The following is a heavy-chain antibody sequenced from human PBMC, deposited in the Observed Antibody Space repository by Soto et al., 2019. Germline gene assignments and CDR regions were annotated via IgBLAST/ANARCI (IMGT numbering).Heavy chain of an antibody. CDR1: GGSISSSSYY. CDR3: ARRTGDYDFLSGYLGYNWFDP. D-gene: IGHD3-3*01. Sequence: QLQLQESGPGLVKPSETLSLTRTVSGGSISSSSYYWGWIRQPPGKGLEWIGSIDYSGSPYYNRSPTGRVTISVDTSKYQFSLQLSSVTAAATAVYYCARRTGDYDFLSGYLGYNWFDPWGQGTLVTVSS. CDR2: IDYSGSP. J-gene: IGHJ5*02. V-gene: IGHV4-39*01.